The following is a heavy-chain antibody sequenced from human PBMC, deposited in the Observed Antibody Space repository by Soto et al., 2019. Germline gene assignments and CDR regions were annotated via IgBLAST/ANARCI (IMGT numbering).Heavy chain of an antibody. D-gene: IGHD3-10*01. CDR3: AREVEGSYSPADF. CDR1: GYTFTDHG. J-gene: IGHJ4*02. CDR2: VSSYNGNT. Sequence: GPEVKKPGASVTVSCKTSGYTFTDHGIDWVRQAPGQGLEWVGWVSSYNGNTNYAYNLKDRVIMTTDASTSTAYLELRGLRSDDTAVYYCAREVEGSYSPADFWGQGTPVTVSS. V-gene: IGHV1-18*01.